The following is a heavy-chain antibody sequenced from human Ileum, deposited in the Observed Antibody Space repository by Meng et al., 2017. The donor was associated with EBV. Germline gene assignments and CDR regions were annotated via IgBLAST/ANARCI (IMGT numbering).Heavy chain of an antibody. CDR1: GGSFSGYY. D-gene: IGHD3-22*01. CDR2: INHRGGA. Sequence: QGQLPHGGPGLLKPSGTLSLPCAVYGGSFSGYYWSWIRQPPGKGLEWIGEINHRGGAFYNPSLKSRVTMSIDTSKNQFSLKLNSVTAADTAVYYCASHPGGNSQYYSSGDDYWGQGALVTVSS. CDR3: ASHPGGNSQYYSSGDDY. V-gene: IGHV4-34*01. J-gene: IGHJ4*02.